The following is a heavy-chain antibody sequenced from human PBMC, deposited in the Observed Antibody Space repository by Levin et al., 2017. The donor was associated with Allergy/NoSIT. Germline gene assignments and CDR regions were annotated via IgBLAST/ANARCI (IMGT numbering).Heavy chain of an antibody. CDR1: GYTFTDYY. V-gene: IGHV1-2*02. D-gene: IGHD2-15*01. CDR2: INPNNFET. Sequence: VASVKVSCKASGYTFTDYYIQWVRQAPGQGLEWMGWINPNNFETNYAQKFQGRVTMTRDTSINTAYMELSSLRSYDTAVYYCARWGILGRGAFDIWGQGTMVTVSS. CDR3: ARWGILGRGAFDI. J-gene: IGHJ3*02.